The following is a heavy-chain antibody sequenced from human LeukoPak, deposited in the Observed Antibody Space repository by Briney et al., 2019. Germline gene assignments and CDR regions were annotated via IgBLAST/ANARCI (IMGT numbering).Heavy chain of an antibody. CDR3: ARGRHSYESSDYYYEGDAFDI. CDR1: GYTFTSYY. D-gene: IGHD3-22*01. Sequence: ASVKVSCKASGYTFTSYYMHWVRQAPGQGLEWMGIINPSGDSTSSAQTSQGRVTMTRDMSTSTVYMALSSLRTEDTAVYYCARGRHSYESSDYYYEGDAFDIWGQGTMVTVSS. J-gene: IGHJ3*02. V-gene: IGHV1-46*01. CDR2: INPSGDST.